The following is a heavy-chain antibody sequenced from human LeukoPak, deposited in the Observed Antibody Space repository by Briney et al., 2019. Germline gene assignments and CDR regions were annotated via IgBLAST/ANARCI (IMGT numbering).Heavy chain of an antibody. Sequence: GASVKVSCKAFGYTFTGYYLHWVRQAPGQGLEWMGWIDPNSGGTNYAQTFQGRVTMTTDTSMSTAYMELSRLTSDDTAVYYCARAGGRSWFDPWGQGTLVTVSS. J-gene: IGHJ5*02. CDR3: ARAGGRSWFDP. V-gene: IGHV1-2*02. CDR1: GYTFTGYY. CDR2: IDPNSGGT.